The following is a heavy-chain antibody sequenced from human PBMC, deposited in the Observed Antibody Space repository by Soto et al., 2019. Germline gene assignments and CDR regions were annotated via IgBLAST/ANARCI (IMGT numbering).Heavy chain of an antibody. V-gene: IGHV1-69*01. J-gene: IGHJ6*02. CDR3: ASLGEMATILNYYYGMDV. D-gene: IGHD5-12*01. CDR1: GGTFSSYA. Sequence: QVQLVQSGAEVKKPGSSVKVSCKASGGTFSSYAISWVRQAPGQGLEWMGGIIPIFGTANYAQKFQGRVTITADESTRTAYMELSSLRSEDTAVYYCASLGEMATILNYYYGMDVWGQGTTVTVSS. CDR2: IIPIFGTA.